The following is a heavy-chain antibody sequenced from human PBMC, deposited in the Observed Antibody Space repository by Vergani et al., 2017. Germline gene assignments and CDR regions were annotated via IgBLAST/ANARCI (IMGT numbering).Heavy chain of an antibody. CDR3: AKGVYCSSTSWYDGRGYYYGMGV. D-gene: IGHD2-2*01. V-gene: IGHV3-73*01. CDR1: GFTFSGSA. J-gene: IGHJ6*02. Sequence: EVRLLESGGGLVQPGGSLRLSCAASGFTFSGSAMHWVRQASGKGLEWVGRIRSKANSYATAYAASVKGRFTISRDDSKNTAYLQMNSLKTEDTAVYYCAKGVYCSSTSWYDGRGYYYGMGVWGQGTTVTFSS. CDR2: IRSKANSYAT.